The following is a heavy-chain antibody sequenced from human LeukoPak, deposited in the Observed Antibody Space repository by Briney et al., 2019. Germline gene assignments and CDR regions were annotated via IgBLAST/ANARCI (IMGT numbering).Heavy chain of an antibody. CDR2: ISGGGT. V-gene: IGHV3-38-3*01. J-gene: IGHJ4*02. Sequence: GGSLRLSCAASGFTVSSNEMSWVRQAPGKGLEWVSSISGGGTYYADSVKGRFTISRDISKSTLYLQMNSLRAEDTAVYYCAKDRFAYDSSGSPFDYWGQGTLVTVSS. CDR1: GFTVSSNE. D-gene: IGHD3-22*01. CDR3: AKDRFAYDSSGSPFDY.